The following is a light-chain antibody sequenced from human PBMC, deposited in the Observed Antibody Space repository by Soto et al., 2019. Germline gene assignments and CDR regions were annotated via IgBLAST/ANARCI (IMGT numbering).Light chain of an antibody. Sequence: EIVLTQSPATLSLSQGERAPLSCRASQSVSSYLAWYPQKPGQAPRLLIYDASNRATGIPARFSGSGSGTDFTLTISSLEPEDFAVYYCQQRSNWPLTFGGGTKVDIK. CDR2: DAS. J-gene: IGKJ4*01. CDR1: QSVSSY. CDR3: QQRSNWPLT. V-gene: IGKV3-11*01.